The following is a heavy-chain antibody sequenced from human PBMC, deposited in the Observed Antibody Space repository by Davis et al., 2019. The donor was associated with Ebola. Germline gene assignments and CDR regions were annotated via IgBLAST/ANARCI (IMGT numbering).Heavy chain of an antibody. CDR2: LRGSGDNT. CDR3: AKDMGRLDYDDSSGYSLDY. D-gene: IGHD3-22*01. J-gene: IGHJ4*02. Sequence: GESLKISCAASGFTFSSYSMHWVRQAPGKGLECVSALRGSGDNTSYADSVKGRFTISRDNSKNTLYLQMNSMTAEDTAVYYCAKDMGRLDYDDSSGYSLDYWGQGTLVTVSS. V-gene: IGHV3-23*01. CDR1: GFTFSSYS.